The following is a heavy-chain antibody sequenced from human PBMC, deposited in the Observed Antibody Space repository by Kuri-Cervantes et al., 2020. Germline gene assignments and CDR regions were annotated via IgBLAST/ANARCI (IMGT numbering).Heavy chain of an antibody. V-gene: IGHV3-21*01. D-gene: IGHD3-10*01. CDR2: ITTSSTCI. Sequence: GESLKISCAASGFTFSNFSMNWVRQAPGKGLECVSFITTSSTCISYADSVKGRFTISRDNAKNSLYLQMNSLRAEDTAVYYCAREGQAGYYGSGSYNPPADYWGQGTLVTVSS. CDR1: GFTFSNFS. J-gene: IGHJ4*02. CDR3: AREGQAGYYGSGSYNPPADY.